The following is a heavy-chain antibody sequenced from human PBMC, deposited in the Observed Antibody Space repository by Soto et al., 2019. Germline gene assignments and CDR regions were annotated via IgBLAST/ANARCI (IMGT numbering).Heavy chain of an antibody. CDR1: GGSISSGGYY. CDR3: ARHPTVTEYYFDY. V-gene: IGHV4-31*03. D-gene: IGHD4-17*01. Sequence: SETLSLTCTVSGGSISSGGYYWSWIRQHPGKGLEWIGYIFYSGTTYYNPSLKSRVTISVDTSKNQFSLKLSSVTAADTAVYYCARHPTVTEYYFDYWGQGTLVTVSS. J-gene: IGHJ4*02. CDR2: IFYSGTT.